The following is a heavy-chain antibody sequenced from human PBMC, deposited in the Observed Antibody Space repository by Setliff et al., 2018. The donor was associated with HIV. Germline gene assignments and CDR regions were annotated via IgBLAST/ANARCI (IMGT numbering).Heavy chain of an antibody. CDR3: ARGLVSDRTSFIFDY. CDR2: ISPSGTT. CDR1: GYSIIRSGW. V-gene: IGHV4-4*02. D-gene: IGHD2-2*01. Sequence: PSETLSLTCAGSGYSIIRSGWWHGVRQSPGKGLEWLGEISPSGTTNYNPSLESRVTMSMDKSENQFSLKLTSVTAADAAVYYCARGLVSDRTSFIFDYWCLGPLFTVSS. J-gene: IGHJ4*02.